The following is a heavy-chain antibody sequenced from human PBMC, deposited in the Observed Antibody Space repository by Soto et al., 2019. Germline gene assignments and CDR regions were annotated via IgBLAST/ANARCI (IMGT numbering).Heavy chain of an antibody. V-gene: IGHV3-21*01. CDR2: ISKSSSLI. D-gene: IGHD1-1*01. Sequence: EVQLVESGGGRVKPGGSLRLSCVGSGFIFSSFTMTWVRQAPGMGLQYLASISKSSSLIYYADSVRGRFIISRDNSKDSVFLQMYSLRAEDTAMYYCVRGDDRVDWGQGTLVTVSS. J-gene: IGHJ4*02. CDR1: GFIFSSFT. CDR3: VRGDDRVD.